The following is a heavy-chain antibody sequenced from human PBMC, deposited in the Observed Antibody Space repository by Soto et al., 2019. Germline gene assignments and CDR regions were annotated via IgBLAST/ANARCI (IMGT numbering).Heavy chain of an antibody. V-gene: IGHV3-23*01. CDR3: AKDILYYDILTGQVFDY. J-gene: IGHJ4*02. CDR2: ISGSGGST. CDR1: EFTFCSYA. D-gene: IGHD3-9*01. Sequence: ILSCGASEFTFCSYAMSFVRRAPGKGLEWVSAISGSGGSTYYADSVKGRFTISRDNSKNTLYLQMNSLRAEDTAVYYCAKDILYYDILTGQVFDYWGQGTLVTVSS.